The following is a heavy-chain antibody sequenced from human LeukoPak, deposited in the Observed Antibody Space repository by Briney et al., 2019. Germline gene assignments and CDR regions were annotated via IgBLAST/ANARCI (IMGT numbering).Heavy chain of an antibody. Sequence: GRSLRLSCTASGFIFGEYAMSWFRQAPGKGLEWVSTIYTGGNTYYAASVKGRFTISRDFSKNTVFLHMNSLRAEDTAMYYCARGDDSGYYDYFDYWGQGALVTVSS. CDR2: IYTGGNT. CDR3: ARGDDSGYYDYFDY. J-gene: IGHJ4*02. CDR1: GFIFGEYA. V-gene: IGHV3-53*01. D-gene: IGHD3-22*01.